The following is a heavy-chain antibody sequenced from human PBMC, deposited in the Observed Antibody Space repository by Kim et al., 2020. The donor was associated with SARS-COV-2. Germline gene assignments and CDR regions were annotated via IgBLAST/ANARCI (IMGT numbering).Heavy chain of an antibody. D-gene: IGHD3-10*01. J-gene: IGHJ4*02. Sequence: YDNPSLKSRVTISVDTSKNQFSLKLSSVTAADTAVYYCARDLGFGELRDWGQGTLVTVSS. V-gene: IGHV4-31*02. CDR3: ARDLGFGELRD.